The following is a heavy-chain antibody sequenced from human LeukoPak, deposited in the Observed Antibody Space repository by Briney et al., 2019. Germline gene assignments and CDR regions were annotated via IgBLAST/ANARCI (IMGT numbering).Heavy chain of an antibody. J-gene: IGHJ4*02. V-gene: IGHV3-23*01. CDR1: GFTFSSYG. Sequence: GRSLRLSCAASGFTFSSYGMHWVRQAPGKGLEWVSAISGSGGSTYYADFVKGRFTISRDNSKNTLYLQMNSLRAEDTAVYYCAKDGLGEQQLAHFDYWGQGTLVTVSS. D-gene: IGHD6-13*01. CDR3: AKDGLGEQQLAHFDY. CDR2: ISGSGGST.